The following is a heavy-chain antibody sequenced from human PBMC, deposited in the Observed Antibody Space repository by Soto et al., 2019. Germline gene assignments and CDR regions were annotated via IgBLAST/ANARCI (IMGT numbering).Heavy chain of an antibody. CDR1: GFTFSSYS. Sequence: GGSLRLSCAASGFTFSSYSMNWVRQAPGKGLEWVSSISSSSSYIYYADSVKGRFTISRDNAKNSLYLQMNSLRAEDTAVYYCAIMSGGYCSGGSCPAYYFDYWGQGTLVTVSS. V-gene: IGHV3-21*01. D-gene: IGHD2-15*01. J-gene: IGHJ4*02. CDR2: ISSSSSYI. CDR3: AIMSGGYCSGGSCPAYYFDY.